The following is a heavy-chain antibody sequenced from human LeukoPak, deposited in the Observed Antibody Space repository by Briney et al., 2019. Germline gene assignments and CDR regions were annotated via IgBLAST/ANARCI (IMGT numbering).Heavy chain of an antibody. CDR2: INHSGST. J-gene: IGHJ5*02. CDR1: GGSFSGYY. V-gene: IGHV4-34*01. Sequence: SETLSLTCAVYGGSFSGYYWSWIRQPPGKGLEWIGEINHSGSTNYNPSLKSRVTISVDTSKNQFSLKLSSVTAADTAVYYCARGATDNWFDPWGQGTLVTVSS. CDR3: ARGATDNWFDP.